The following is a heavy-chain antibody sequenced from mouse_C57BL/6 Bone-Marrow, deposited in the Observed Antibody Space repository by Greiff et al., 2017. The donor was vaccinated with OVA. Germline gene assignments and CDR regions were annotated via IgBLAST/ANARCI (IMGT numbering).Heavy chain of an antibody. Sequence: VQLQQPGAELVKPGASVKLSCKASGYTFTSYWMQWVKQRPGQGLEWIGEIDPSDSYTNYNQKFKGKATLTVDTSSSTAYMQLSSLTSEDSAVYYCASTVVAPDVWGTGTTVTVSS. V-gene: IGHV1-50*01. J-gene: IGHJ1*03. CDR1: GYTFTSYW. D-gene: IGHD1-1*01. CDR3: ASTVVAPDV. CDR2: IDPSDSYT.